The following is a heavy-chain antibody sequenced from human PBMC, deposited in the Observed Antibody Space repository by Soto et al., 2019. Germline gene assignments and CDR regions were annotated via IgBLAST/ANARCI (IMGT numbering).Heavy chain of an antibody. Sequence: QVQLVQSGAEVKKPGSSVKVSCKASGVPFSSYAINWVRQAPGQGLEWMGGIIPIFGTANYAQRFQGRVKITANKSTSTAYMGLSSLTSEETAMYYCARGSHSRGMAVAGYYFWGQGTLVTVSS. V-gene: IGHV1-69*06. J-gene: IGHJ4*02. D-gene: IGHD6-19*01. CDR1: GVPFSSYA. CDR3: ARGSHSRGMAVAGYYF. CDR2: IIPIFGTA.